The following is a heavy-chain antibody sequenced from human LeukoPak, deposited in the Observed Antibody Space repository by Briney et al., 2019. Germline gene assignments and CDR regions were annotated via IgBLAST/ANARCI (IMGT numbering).Heavy chain of an antibody. Sequence: SETLSLTCTASGYSISSGYYWGWIRQPPGKGLEWIGRIYTSGSTNYNPSLKSRVTMSVDTSKNQFSLKLSSVTAADTAVYYCARASYYYGSGSGPRFDPWGQGTLVTVSS. CDR1: GYSISSGYY. D-gene: IGHD3-10*01. V-gene: IGHV4-38-2*02. CDR2: IYTSGST. J-gene: IGHJ5*02. CDR3: ARASYYYGSGSGPRFDP.